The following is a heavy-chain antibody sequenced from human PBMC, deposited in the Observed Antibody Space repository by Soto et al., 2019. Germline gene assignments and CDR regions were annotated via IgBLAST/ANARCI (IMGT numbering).Heavy chain of an antibody. V-gene: IGHV4-31*03. CDR1: GGSISSGGYY. J-gene: IGHJ4*02. D-gene: IGHD6-6*01. Sequence: QVQLQESGPGLVKPSQTLSLTCTVSGGSISSGGYYWTWIRQHPGTGLEWIGYSSYNGNTYFHPSPRNRVTVALDTSKKASSLNVSSVTAADSAVYYCALRRVEKAAIDYWGQGDVVTVSS. CDR3: ALRRVEKAAIDY. CDR2: SSYNGNT.